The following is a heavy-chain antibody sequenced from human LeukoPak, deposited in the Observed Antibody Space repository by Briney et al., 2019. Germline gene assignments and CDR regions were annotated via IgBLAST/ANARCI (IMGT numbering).Heavy chain of an antibody. J-gene: IGHJ6*02. CDR2: INHSGST. V-gene: IGHV4-34*01. D-gene: IGHD2-2*01. Sequence: SETLSLTCAVYGGSFSGYYWSWIRQPLGKGLEWIGEINHSGSTNYNPSLKSRVTISVDTSKNQFSLKLSSVTAADTAVYYCASLVVVVPAAMSALSYYYGMDVWGQGTTVTVSS. CDR1: GGSFSGYY. CDR3: ASLVVVVPAAMSALSYYYGMDV.